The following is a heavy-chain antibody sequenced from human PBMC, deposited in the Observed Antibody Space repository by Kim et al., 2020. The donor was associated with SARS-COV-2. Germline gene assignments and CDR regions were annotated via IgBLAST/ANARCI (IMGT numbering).Heavy chain of an antibody. V-gene: IGHV4-39*01. D-gene: IGHD3-3*01. J-gene: IGHJ5*02. CDR1: GGSISSSSYY. Sequence: SETLSLTCTVSGGSISSSSYYWGWIRQPPGKGLEWIGSIYYSGSTYYNPSLKSRVTISVDTSKNQFSLKLSSVTAADTAVYYCARQVYDFWSPHPTGRPNWFDPWGQGTLVTVSS. CDR3: ARQVYDFWSPHPTGRPNWFDP. CDR2: IYYSGST.